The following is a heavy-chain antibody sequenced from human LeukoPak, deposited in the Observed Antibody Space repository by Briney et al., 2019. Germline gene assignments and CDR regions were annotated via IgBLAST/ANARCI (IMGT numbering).Heavy chain of an antibody. J-gene: IGHJ6*04. V-gene: IGHV3-23*01. CDR2: ISGSGGST. CDR3: AKEGLQTVTHGHYYYYYYGMDV. CDR1: GFTFSSYA. D-gene: IGHD4-17*01. Sequence: PGGSLRLSCAASGFTFSSYAMSRVRQAPGKGLEWVSAISGSGGSTYYADSVKGRFTISRDNSKNTLYLQMNSLRAEDTAVYYCAKEGLQTVTHGHYYYYYYGMDVWGKGTTVTVSS.